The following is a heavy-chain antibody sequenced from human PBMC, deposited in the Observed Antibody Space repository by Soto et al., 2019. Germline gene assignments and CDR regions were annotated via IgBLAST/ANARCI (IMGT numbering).Heavy chain of an antibody. CDR2: IIHSEST. J-gene: IGHJ6*02. V-gene: IGHV4-34*12. Sequence: KTSETRSLTCAVYGGSFSAYYWSWVRQPPGKGLEWIGEIIHSESTKYNPSLKSRVTISVDTSKNQFSLKLSSVTAADTAVYYCARQRPTDGRWEFANYYGMDVWGQGTPVT. D-gene: IGHD1-26*01. CDR1: GGSFSAYY. CDR3: ARQRPTDGRWEFANYYGMDV.